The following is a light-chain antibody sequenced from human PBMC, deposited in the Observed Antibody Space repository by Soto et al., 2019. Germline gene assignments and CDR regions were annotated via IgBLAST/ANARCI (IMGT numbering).Light chain of an antibody. CDR3: HQRQSWPRT. CDR2: TVS. V-gene: IGKV2-24*01. J-gene: IGKJ1*01. CDR1: QSLLRSDGKTY. Sequence: EIVMTQTPLSSPVTLGQPASISCRSSQSLLRSDGKTYLSWLHQRPGQPPRLLIYTVSNRFSGIPARFSASGSGTDFTLSISDVQPEDFALYYCHQRQSWPRTFGQGTKV.